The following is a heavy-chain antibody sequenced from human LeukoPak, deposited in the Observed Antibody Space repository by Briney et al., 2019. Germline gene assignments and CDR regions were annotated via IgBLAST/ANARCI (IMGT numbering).Heavy chain of an antibody. CDR3: AKEYCSNSVCHSLDY. CDR2: ISYDGSNK. CDR1: GFTFSDSA. J-gene: IGHJ4*02. Sequence: TGGSLRLSCAASGFTFSDSAMHWVRQASGKGLEWVAVISYDGSNKYYADSVKGRFTFSRDNSKNTLYLQMNSLRAEDMAVYYCAKEYCSNSVCHSLDYWGQRTLVTVSS. D-gene: IGHD2-8*01. V-gene: IGHV3-30*04.